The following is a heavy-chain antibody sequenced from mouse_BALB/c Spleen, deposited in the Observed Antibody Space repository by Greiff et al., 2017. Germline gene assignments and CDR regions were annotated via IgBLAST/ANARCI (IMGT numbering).Heavy chain of an antibody. Sequence: EVQRVESGGGLVQPGGSRKLSCAASGFTFSSFGMHWVRQAPEKGLEWVAYISSGSSTIYYADTVKGRFTISRDNPKNTLFLQMTSLRSEDTAMYDCARKKYGNYVGYAMDDWGQGTAVTVSS. CDR3: ARKKYGNYVGYAMDD. CDR1: GFTFSSFG. CDR2: ISSGSSTI. V-gene: IGHV5-17*02. D-gene: IGHD2-10*02. J-gene: IGHJ4*01.